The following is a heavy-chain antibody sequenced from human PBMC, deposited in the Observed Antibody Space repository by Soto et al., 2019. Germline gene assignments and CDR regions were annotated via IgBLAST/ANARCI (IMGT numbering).Heavy chain of an antibody. D-gene: IGHD3-10*01. CDR2: IYYSGST. CDR1: GGSISSYY. Sequence: SETLSLTCTVSGGSISSYYWSWIRQPPGKGLEWIGYIYYSGSTNYNPSLKSRVTISVDTSKNQFSLKLSSVTAADTAVYYCARAYYSRDWFDPWGQGTLVTVSS. CDR3: ARAYYSRDWFDP. V-gene: IGHV4-59*01. J-gene: IGHJ5*02.